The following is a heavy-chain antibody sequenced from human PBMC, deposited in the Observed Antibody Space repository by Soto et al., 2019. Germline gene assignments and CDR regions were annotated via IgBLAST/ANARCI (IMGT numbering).Heavy chain of an antibody. CDR2: INHSGST. J-gene: IGHJ4*02. V-gene: IGHV4-34*01. CDR1: GGSFSGYY. D-gene: IGHD3-10*01. Sequence: WETLSLTCAVYGGSFSGYYWSWIRQPPGKGLEWIGEINHSGSTNYNPSLKSRVTISVDTSKKQFSLKLRSVTAADTAVYYCARGPADYYGSGSYPLYWGQGTMVTVYS. CDR3: ARGPADYYGSGSYPLY.